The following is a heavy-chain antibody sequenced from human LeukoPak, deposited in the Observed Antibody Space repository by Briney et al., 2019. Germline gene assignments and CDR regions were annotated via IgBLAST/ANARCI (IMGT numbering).Heavy chain of an antibody. CDR2: IYYSGST. D-gene: IGHD3-22*01. Sequence: SETLFLTCTVSGGSISSGDYYWSWIRQPPGKGLEWIGYIYYSGSTNYNPSLKSRVTISVDTSKNQFSLKLSSVTAADTAVYYCAGLNYYDSSGLDYWGQGTLVTVSS. CDR3: AGLNYYDSSGLDY. V-gene: IGHV4-30-4*01. CDR1: GGSISSGDYY. J-gene: IGHJ4*02.